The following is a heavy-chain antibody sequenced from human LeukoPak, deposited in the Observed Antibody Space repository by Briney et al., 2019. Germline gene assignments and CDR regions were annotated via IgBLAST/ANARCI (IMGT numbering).Heavy chain of an antibody. CDR2: IYYSGST. CDR1: GGPISRYY. J-gene: IGHJ3*02. Sequence: SSETLSLTCTVSGGPISRYYWSWLRQPPGKGLEWIGYIYYSGSTNYNPSLKSRVTISVDTSKMQFSLKLSSVTAADTAVCYCARIRVSDQGDAFDIWGQGKMVTVSS. V-gene: IGHV4-59*01. CDR3: ARIRVSDQGDAFDI. D-gene: IGHD5/OR15-5a*01.